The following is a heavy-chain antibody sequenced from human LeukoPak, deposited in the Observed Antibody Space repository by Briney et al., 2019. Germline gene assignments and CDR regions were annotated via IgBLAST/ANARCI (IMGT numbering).Heavy chain of an antibody. CDR3: ARDVTSGGYERLTYGSFDY. V-gene: IGHV1-18*01. CDR2: ISAYNGNT. CDR1: GYTFTSYS. Sequence: ASVKLSCKASGYTFTSYSISWVRQPPGQGLEWMGWISAYNGNTNYAQKLQGRVTMTTDTSTSTAYMELRSLRSDDTAVYYCARDVTSGGYERLTYGSFDYWGQGTLVTVSS. J-gene: IGHJ4*02. D-gene: IGHD5-12*01.